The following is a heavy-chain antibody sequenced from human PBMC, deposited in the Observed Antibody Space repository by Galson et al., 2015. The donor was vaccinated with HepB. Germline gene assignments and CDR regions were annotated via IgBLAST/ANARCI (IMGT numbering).Heavy chain of an antibody. D-gene: IGHD3-22*01. CDR3: AKTYYYDSSGPLQG. Sequence: SLRLSCAASGFTFSSYGMHWVRQAPGKGLEWVAVISYDGSNKYYADSVKGRFTISRDNSKNTLYLQMNSLRAEDTAVYYCAKTYYYDSSGPLQGWGQGTMVTVSS. J-gene: IGHJ3*01. CDR1: GFTFSSYG. CDR2: ISYDGSNK. V-gene: IGHV3-30*18.